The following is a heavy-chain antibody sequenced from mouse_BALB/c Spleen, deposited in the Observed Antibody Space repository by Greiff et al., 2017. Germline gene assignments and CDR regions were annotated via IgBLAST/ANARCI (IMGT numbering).Heavy chain of an antibody. CDR3: AEGAYDGYYYAMDY. CDR2: IDPANGNT. D-gene: IGHD2-3*01. J-gene: IGHJ4*01. CDR1: GFNIKDTY. Sequence: VQLQQSGAELVKPGASVKLSCTASGFNIKDTYMHWVKQRPEQGLEWIGRIDPANGNTKYDPKFQGKATITADTSSNTAYLQLSSLTSEDTAVYYCAEGAYDGYYYAMDYGGQGTSVTVSS. V-gene: IGHV14-3*02.